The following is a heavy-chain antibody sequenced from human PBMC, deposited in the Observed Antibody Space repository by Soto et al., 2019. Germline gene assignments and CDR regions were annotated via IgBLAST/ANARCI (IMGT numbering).Heavy chain of an antibody. J-gene: IGHJ6*02. CDR1: GFTLSTYW. D-gene: IGHD2-2*02. CDR2: INSAGSST. Sequence: EVQLVESGGGLVQPGGSLRLSCAASGFTLSTYWIHWVRQAPGKGPVWVSRINSAGSSTSYADSVKGRFTMSRDNAKNTLYLQMNSLRAEATAVYYCARQLPTAIRGGYYYSYGMDVWGQGTTVTVSS. CDR3: ARQLPTAIRGGYYYSYGMDV. V-gene: IGHV3-74*01.